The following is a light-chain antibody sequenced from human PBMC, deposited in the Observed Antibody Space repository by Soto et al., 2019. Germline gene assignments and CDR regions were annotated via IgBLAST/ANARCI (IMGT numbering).Light chain of an antibody. CDR3: QQYNTYST. CDR1: HNSRNW. V-gene: IGKV1-5*01. J-gene: IGKJ5*01. Sequence: IQMTQSPSSMSASVGDRITITWPASHNSRNWFAWYQQKPGKATNPLINDASSLKSGVPARFSGSGSGTEFTLIISSLQPDDFASYYRQQYNTYSTFGQGTRLEI. CDR2: DAS.